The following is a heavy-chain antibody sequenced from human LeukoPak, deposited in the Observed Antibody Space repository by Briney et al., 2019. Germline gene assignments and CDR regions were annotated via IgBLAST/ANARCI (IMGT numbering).Heavy chain of an antibody. CDR3: ARGQPKYYYDSSGYYVDDY. Sequence: ASVKVSCKASVYTFTGYYMHLVRQAPGQGLEWMGWINPNSGGTNYAQKFQGRVTMTRDTSISTAYMELSRLRSDDTAVYYCARGQPKYYYDSSGYYVDDYWGQGTLVTVSS. V-gene: IGHV1-2*02. J-gene: IGHJ4*02. CDR1: VYTFTGYY. D-gene: IGHD3-22*01. CDR2: INPNSGGT.